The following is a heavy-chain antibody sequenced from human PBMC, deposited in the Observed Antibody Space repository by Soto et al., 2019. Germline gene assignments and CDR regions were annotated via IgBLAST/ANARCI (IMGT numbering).Heavy chain of an antibody. V-gene: IGHV3-53*01. J-gene: IGHJ6*02. CDR1: GFSVTTNY. D-gene: IGHD6-19*01. CDR3: ARARAVAGNYGMDV. Sequence: EMQLVESGGGLIQPGGSLRLSCAVSGFSVTTNYKTWVRQAPGRGLEWVSIIYSGGTTYYADSVKGRFTISRDNSKLHLQMNSLRVEDTAVYYCARARAVAGNYGMDVWGQGTTVTVSS. CDR2: IYSGGTT.